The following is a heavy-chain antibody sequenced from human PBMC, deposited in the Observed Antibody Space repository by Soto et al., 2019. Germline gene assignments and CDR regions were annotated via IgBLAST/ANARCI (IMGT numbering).Heavy chain of an antibody. CDR3: AREQQLGPPHYYYYGMDV. D-gene: IGHD6-13*01. V-gene: IGHV1-69*13. Sequence: GASVKVSCKASGYTFTSCYMHWVRQAPGQGLEWMGGIIPIFGTANYAQKFQGRVTITADESTSTAYMELSSLRSEDTAVYYCAREQQLGPPHYYYYGMDVWGQGTTVTVSS. J-gene: IGHJ6*02. CDR1: GYTFTSCY. CDR2: IIPIFGTA.